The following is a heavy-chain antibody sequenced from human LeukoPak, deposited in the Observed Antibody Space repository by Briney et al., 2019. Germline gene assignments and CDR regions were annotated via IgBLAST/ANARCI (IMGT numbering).Heavy chain of an antibody. CDR3: AKPYCSSTSCQEL. CDR2: ISYDGSSK. CDR1: GFTFSSYG. Sequence: PGGSLRLSCAASGFTFSSYGMHWVRQAPGKGLEWVAVISYDGSSKYYADSVKGRFTISRDNSKNTLYLQMNSLRAEDTAVYYCAKPYCSSTSCQELWGQGTLVTVSS. V-gene: IGHV3-30*18. D-gene: IGHD2-2*01. J-gene: IGHJ4*02.